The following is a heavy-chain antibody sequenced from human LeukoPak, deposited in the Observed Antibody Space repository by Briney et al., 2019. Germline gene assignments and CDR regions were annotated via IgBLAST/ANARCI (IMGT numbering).Heavy chain of an antibody. J-gene: IGHJ4*02. D-gene: IGHD3-16*01. V-gene: IGHV4-38-2*02. CDR3: ARDSALAQAVMFDY. CDR2: FYHGGST. Sequence: SETLSLTCTVSGYSISTGYYWDWIRQPPGKGLEWIGTFYHGGSTYYNPSLKSRVTISVDTSKNHVYLNLTSLPAADTPVYYCARDSALAQAVMFDYCGQGTLVTISS. CDR1: GYSISTGYY.